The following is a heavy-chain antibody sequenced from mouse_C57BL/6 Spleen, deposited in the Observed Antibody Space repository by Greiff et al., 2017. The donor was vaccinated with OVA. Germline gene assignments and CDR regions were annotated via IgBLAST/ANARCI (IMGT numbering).Heavy chain of an antibody. D-gene: IGHD1-1*01. V-gene: IGHV1-59*01. CDR2: IDPSDSYT. CDR1: GYTFTSYW. Sequence: QVHVKQPGAELVRPGTSVKLSCKASGYTFTSYWMHWVKQRPGQGLEWIGVIDPSDSYTNYNQKFKGKATLTVDTSSSTAYMQLSSLTSEDSAVYYCASHYGSSYDWYFDVWGTGTTVTVSS. J-gene: IGHJ1*03. CDR3: ASHYGSSYDWYFDV.